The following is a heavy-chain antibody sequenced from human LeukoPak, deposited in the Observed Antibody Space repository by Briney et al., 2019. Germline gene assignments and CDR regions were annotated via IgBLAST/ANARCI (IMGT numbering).Heavy chain of an antibody. V-gene: IGHV3-30*02. D-gene: IGHD2-15*01. Sequence: GGSLRLSCAASGFTFSSYSMNWVRQAPGKGLEWVAFIRYDGSNKYYADSVKGRFTISRDNSKNTLYLQMNSLRAEDTAVYYCAKNPQYCSGGSCYPGFWGQGTLVTVSS. CDR1: GFTFSSYS. CDR2: IRYDGSNK. CDR3: AKNPQYCSGGSCYPGF. J-gene: IGHJ4*02.